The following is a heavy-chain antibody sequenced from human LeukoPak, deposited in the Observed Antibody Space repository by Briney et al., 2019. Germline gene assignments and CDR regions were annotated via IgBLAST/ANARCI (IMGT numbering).Heavy chain of an antibody. CDR1: GGSISSSSYY. V-gene: IGHV4-39*07. CDR2: IYYSGST. D-gene: IGHD3-3*01. J-gene: IGHJ5*02. Sequence: SETLSLTCTVSGGSISSSSYYWGWIRQPPGKGLEWIGSIYYSGSTYYNPSLKSRVTISVDTSKNQFSLKLSSVTAADTAVYYCARDEGYYDFWSGSSNWFDPWGQGTLVTVSS. CDR3: ARDEGYYDFWSGSSNWFDP.